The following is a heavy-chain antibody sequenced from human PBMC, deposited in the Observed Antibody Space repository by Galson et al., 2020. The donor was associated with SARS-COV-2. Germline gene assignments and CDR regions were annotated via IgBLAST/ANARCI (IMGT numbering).Heavy chain of an antibody. CDR1: GFTFSSYA. D-gene: IGHD3-22*01. J-gene: IGHJ4*02. CDR3: ARDSGYYYDSSGSPTDYTFDY. CDR2: ISYDGSNK. V-gene: IGHV3-30*04. Sequence: GGSLRLSCAASGFTFSSYAMHWVRQAPGKGLEWVAVISYDGSNKYYADSVKGRFTISRDNSKNTLYLQMNSLRAEDTAVYYCARDSGYYYDSSGSPTDYTFDYWGQGTLVTVSS.